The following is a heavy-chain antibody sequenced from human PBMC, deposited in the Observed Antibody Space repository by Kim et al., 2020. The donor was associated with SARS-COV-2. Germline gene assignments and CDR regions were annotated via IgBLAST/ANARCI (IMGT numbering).Heavy chain of an antibody. CDR2: T. J-gene: IGHJ4*02. V-gene: IGHV3-23*01. Sequence: TSDAGSVKGRFTISRDNSKSTLNRHMSSLRVEDTAVYFCAKIIAAAATDYWGQGTLVTVSS. D-gene: IGHD6-25*01. CDR3: AKIIAAAATDY.